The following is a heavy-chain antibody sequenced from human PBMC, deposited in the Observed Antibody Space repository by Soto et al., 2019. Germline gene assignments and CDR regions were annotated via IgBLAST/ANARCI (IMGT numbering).Heavy chain of an antibody. Sequence: LSLTCTVSGGSVRSGSYYWSWIRQPPGKGLEWIGNVYYSGSTNYKPSLRSRVSISIDMSKNQFSLNLSSVTAADTAVYYCASRNGGDYWGQGTLVTVSS. D-gene: IGHD3-10*01. J-gene: IGHJ4*02. CDR2: VYYSGST. CDR3: ASRNGGDY. CDR1: GGSVRSGSYY. V-gene: IGHV4-61*01.